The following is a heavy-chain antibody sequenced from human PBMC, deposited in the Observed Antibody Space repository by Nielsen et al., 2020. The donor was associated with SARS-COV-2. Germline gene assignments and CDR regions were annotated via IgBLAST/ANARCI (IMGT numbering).Heavy chain of an antibody. D-gene: IGHD1-1*01. CDR2: ISSSGSTI. J-gene: IGHJ6*02. CDR1: GFTFSSYE. CDR3: ARVQENIEHYYYYYGMDV. Sequence: GGSLRLSCAASGFTFSSYEMNWVRQAPGKGLEWVSYISSSGSTIYYADSVKGRFTISRDNAKNSLYLQMNSLRAEDTAVYYCARVQENIEHYYYYYGMDVWGQGTTVTVSS. V-gene: IGHV3-48*03.